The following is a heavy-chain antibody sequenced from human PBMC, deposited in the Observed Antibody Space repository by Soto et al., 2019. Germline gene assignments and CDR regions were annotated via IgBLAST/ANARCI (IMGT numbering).Heavy chain of an antibody. CDR1: GFAVSSNY. CDR2: IYSGGAT. V-gene: IGHV3-53*01. CDR3: AGLNYYGSEGYYNPFDY. Sequence: EVQLVESGGGLIQPGGSLRLSCVASGFAVSSNYLSWVRQAPGKGLEWVSVIYSGGATYYADSVKGRFTISRDDSKNTVYLQMNSLRAEDTAVYYCAGLNYYGSEGYYNPFDYWGQGTLVTVSS. D-gene: IGHD3-10*01. J-gene: IGHJ4*02.